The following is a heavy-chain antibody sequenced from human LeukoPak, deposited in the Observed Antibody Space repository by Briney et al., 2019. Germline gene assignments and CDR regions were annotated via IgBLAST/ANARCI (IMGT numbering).Heavy chain of an antibody. CDR1: GDSISPFC. Sequence: SETLSLTCTVSGDSISPFCWTWIRQPPGKGLEWIGNIYYSGSTSYNPPLKGRVTISLDTSKNQFSLRLTSVTAADTAVYYCARGSTRNFYDSSAGFDFWGQGTLLTVSS. CDR3: ARGSTRNFYDSSAGFDF. CDR2: IYYSGST. D-gene: IGHD3-22*01. V-gene: IGHV4-59*01. J-gene: IGHJ4*02.